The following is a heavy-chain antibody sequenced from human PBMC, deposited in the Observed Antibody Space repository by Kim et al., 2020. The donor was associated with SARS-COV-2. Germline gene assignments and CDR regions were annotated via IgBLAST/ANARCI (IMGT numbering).Heavy chain of an antibody. CDR1: GFTFRNYG. Sequence: GGSLRLSCAASGFTFRNYGMTWVRQAPGKGLEWVSSISGSGSSTFYADSARGRFTISRDNSKNTLFLQLNSLRGEDKAVYYCSKARYFRRRYLCDFWG. CDR2: ISGSGSST. D-gene: IGHD3-10*01. V-gene: IGHV3-23*01. J-gene: IGHJ5*01. CDR3: SKARYFRRRYLCDF.